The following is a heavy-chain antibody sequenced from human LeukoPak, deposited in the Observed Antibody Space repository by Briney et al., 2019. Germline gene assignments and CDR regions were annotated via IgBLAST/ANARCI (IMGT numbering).Heavy chain of an antibody. V-gene: IGHV3-30-3*01. J-gene: IGHJ4*02. CDR1: GFTFSSYA. CDR2: ISYDGSNK. D-gene: IGHD1-26*01. Sequence: GRSLRLSCAASGFTFSSYAMHWVRQAPGRGLEWVAVISYDGSNKYYADSVKGRFTISRDNSKNTLYLQMNSLRAEDTAVYYCARGGDYWGQGTLVTVSS. CDR3: ARGGDY.